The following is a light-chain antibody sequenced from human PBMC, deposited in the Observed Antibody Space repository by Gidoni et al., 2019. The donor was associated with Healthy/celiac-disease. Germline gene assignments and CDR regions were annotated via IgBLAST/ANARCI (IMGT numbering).Light chain of an antibody. V-gene: IGKV3-20*01. J-gene: IGKJ1*01. CDR1: QSVSSSY. CDR3: QQYGSSFTWT. Sequence: VLTQSPGTLSLSPGERATLSCRASQSVSSSYLAWYQQKPGQAPRLLIYGASSRATGIPDRCSSSGSGTEFTLTISRLEPEDVAVYYCQQYGSSFTWTFGQGTKVEIK. CDR2: GAS.